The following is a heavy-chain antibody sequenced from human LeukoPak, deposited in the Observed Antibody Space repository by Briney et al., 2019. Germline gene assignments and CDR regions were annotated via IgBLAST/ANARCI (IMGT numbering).Heavy chain of an antibody. CDR3: ARDRGDGYDYFWDY. D-gene: IGHD5-12*01. J-gene: IGHJ4*02. CDR2: IYYTGST. CDR1: GGSISTYY. V-gene: IGHV4-59*01. Sequence: SQTLSLTCTVSGGSISTYYWSWIRQPPGKGLEWIGYIYYTGSTNYNPSLKSRVTISVDTSKNQFSLKLSSVTAADTAVYYCARDRGDGYDYFWDYWGQGTLVTVSS.